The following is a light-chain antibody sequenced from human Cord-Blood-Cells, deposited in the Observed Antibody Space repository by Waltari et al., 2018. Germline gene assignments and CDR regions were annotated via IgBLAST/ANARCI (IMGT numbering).Light chain of an antibody. CDR1: SSDVGSYNL. V-gene: IGLV2-23*01. J-gene: IGLJ1*01. CDR2: EGS. CDR3: CSYAGSSTYV. Sequence: QSALTQPASVSGSPGQSITISCTGTSSDVGSYNLVSWYHQHPGKAPKLMIYEGSKRPSGVSNRSSVSKSGNTASLTISGLQAEDEADYYCCSYAGSSTYVFGTGTKVTVL.